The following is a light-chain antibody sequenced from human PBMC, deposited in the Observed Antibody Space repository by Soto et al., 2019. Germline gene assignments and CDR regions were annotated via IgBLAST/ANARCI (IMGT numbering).Light chain of an antibody. Sequence: QSVLTQPPSASGTPGQRVTITCSGSSSNIGRNTVNWYQQLPGTDPKLLIYSNNQRPSGVPDRLSGSKSGSSASLAISGRQSEDEADYYCAAWYDSLDGVVFGGGTKVTVL. V-gene: IGLV1-44*01. CDR1: SSNIGRNT. CDR3: AAWYDSLDGVV. J-gene: IGLJ2*01. CDR2: SNN.